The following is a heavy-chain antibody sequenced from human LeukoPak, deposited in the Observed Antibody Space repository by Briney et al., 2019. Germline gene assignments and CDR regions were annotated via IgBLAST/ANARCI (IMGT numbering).Heavy chain of an antibody. CDR3: AREDDRYGRIDY. Sequence: SETLSLTCTVSGGSISSYYWSWVRQPPGKGLEWIGYVSYSGSTDYNPSLKSRVIISIDTSKNQFSLRLSSVTAADTAVYYCAREDDRYGRIDYWGQGTQVTVSS. CDR1: GGSISSYY. V-gene: IGHV4-59*01. D-gene: IGHD5-18*01. CDR2: VSYSGST. J-gene: IGHJ4*02.